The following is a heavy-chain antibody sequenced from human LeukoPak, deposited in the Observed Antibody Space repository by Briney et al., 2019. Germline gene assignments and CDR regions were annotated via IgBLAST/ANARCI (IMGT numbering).Heavy chain of an antibody. D-gene: IGHD3-16*01. CDR2: IYYSGST. CDR1: GGSISSYY. CDR3: ARDCEFCDLLFYMNV. J-gene: IGHJ6*03. V-gene: IGHV4-59*12. Sequence: PSETLSLTCTVSGGSISSYYWSWIRQPPGKGLEWIGYIYYSGSTNYNPSLKSRVTISVDTPKNQFSLKLTSVTAADTAVYYCARDCEFCDLLFYMNVWGKGTTVTVSS.